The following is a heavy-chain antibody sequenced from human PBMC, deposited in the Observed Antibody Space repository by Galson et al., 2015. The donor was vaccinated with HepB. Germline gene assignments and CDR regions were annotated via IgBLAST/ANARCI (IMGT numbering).Heavy chain of an antibody. V-gene: IGHV3-21*01. CDR1: GLSFSNYS. Sequence: LRLSCAASGLSFSNYSMYWVRQAPGRGLEWLSSISRSSTYIYDADSVKGRFTISRDNAKNSLYLQMSSLRAEDTAIYYCGSGLSTSFIDYWGQGILVSVSS. CDR2: ISRSSTYI. D-gene: IGHD3-3*02. CDR3: GSGLSTSFIDY. J-gene: IGHJ4*02.